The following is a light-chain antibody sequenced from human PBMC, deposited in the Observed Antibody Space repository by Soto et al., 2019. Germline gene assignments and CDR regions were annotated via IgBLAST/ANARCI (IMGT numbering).Light chain of an antibody. Sequence: QSVLTQPPSVSGAPGQRVTISCTGSSSNIGAGYDVHWYQQLPGTAPKLLIYGNSNRPSGVPDRFSGSKSGTSASLAIAGLQAEDEADYYCQLYDSSLRGLVFGGGTKVTVL. CDR1: SSNIGAGYD. J-gene: IGLJ2*01. V-gene: IGLV1-40*01. CDR2: GNS. CDR3: QLYDSSLRGLV.